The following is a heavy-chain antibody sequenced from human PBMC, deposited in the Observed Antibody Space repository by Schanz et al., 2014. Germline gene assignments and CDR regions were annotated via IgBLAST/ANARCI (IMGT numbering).Heavy chain of an antibody. V-gene: IGHV3-21*04. CDR3: ARDLISSGWYG. Sequence: EVQLLESGGGLVQPGGSLRLSCAASGFTFTNYAMTWVRQAPGKGLEWVSSITTGGNTYYADSVKGRFTISRDNAKNSLYLQMNSLRVEDTAVYYCARDLISSGWYGWGQGTLVTVSS. D-gene: IGHD6-19*01. CDR1: GFTFTNYA. CDR2: ITTGGNT. J-gene: IGHJ4*02.